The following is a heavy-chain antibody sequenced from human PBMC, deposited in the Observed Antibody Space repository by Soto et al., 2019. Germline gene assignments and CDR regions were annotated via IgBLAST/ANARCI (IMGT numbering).Heavy chain of an antibody. CDR3: ARDVLLSPYYYMDV. CDR2: IYYSGST. V-gene: IGHV4-59*01. Sequence: SETLSLTCTVSGGSISSYYWSWIRQPPGKGLEWIGYIYYSGSTNYNPSLKSRVTISVDTSKNQFSLKLSSVTAADTAVYYCARDVLLSPYYYMDVWGKGTTVTVSS. CDR1: GGSISSYY. D-gene: IGHD2-21*01. J-gene: IGHJ6*03.